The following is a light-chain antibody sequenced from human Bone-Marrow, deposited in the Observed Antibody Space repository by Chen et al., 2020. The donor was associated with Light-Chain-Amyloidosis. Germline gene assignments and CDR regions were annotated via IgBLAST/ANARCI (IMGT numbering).Light chain of an antibody. CDR3: QSADISNVV. Sequence: SFALTQPASVSVSPGQTARITCSGDALAKQYAYWFQQRPGQAPILLIYPDSERPSGIPERFSGSSSGTTVTLTITGVQAEDEADYFCQSADISNVVFGGGTKLTVL. V-gene: IGLV3-25*03. CDR1: ALAKQY. J-gene: IGLJ2*01. CDR2: PDS.